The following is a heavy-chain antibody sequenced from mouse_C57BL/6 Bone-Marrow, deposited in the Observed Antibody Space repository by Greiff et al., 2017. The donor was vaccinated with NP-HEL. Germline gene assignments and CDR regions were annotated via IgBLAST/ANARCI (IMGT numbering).Heavy chain of an antibody. CDR3: AIYGSSSYYAMDY. V-gene: IGHV1-77*01. D-gene: IGHD1-1*01. Sequence: VQLQQSGAELVKPGASVKISCKASGYTFTDYYINWVKQRPGQGLEWIGKIGPGSGSTYYNEKFKGKATLTADKSSSTAYMQLSSLTSEDSAVYFCAIYGSSSYYAMDYWGQGTSVTVSS. CDR1: GYTFTDYY. J-gene: IGHJ4*01. CDR2: IGPGSGST.